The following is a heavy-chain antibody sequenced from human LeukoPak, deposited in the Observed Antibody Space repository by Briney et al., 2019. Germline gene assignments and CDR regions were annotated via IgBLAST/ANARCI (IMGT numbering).Heavy chain of an antibody. V-gene: IGHV1-69*01. Sequence: SVKVSCKASGGTFSSYGISWVRQAPGQGLEWMGGIITIFRTANYAQKFQGRVTITADESTSTAYMELSSLRSEGTAVYYCARTRSKQQLDDAFDIWGQGTTVTVSS. D-gene: IGHD6-13*01. CDR1: GGTFSSYG. J-gene: IGHJ3*02. CDR2: IITIFRTA. CDR3: ARTRSKQQLDDAFDI.